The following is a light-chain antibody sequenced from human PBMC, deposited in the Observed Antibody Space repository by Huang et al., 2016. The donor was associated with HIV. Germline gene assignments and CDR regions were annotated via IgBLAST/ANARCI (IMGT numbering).Light chain of an antibody. CDR1: QSIRSN. Sequence: IVMTQSPATLSVSPGERATLSCRASQSIRSNLAWYQQKPGQAPRLLIYGASTRATGIPTRFRGSGSGTEFTLTISSLQSEDFAVYYWQQYNNRYTFGQGTKLEIK. CDR3: QQYNNRYT. CDR2: GAS. J-gene: IGKJ2*01. V-gene: IGKV3-15*01.